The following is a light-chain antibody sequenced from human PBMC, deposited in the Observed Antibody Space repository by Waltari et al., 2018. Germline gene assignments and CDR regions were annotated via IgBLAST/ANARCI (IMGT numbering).Light chain of an antibody. V-gene: IGLV1-51*01. Sequence: QSVLTQPPSVSAAPGQKVTISCSGSDSNVGNDYVSWYQQLPGRAPKLLISDDDNRPSGIPDRFSGSKSGTSATLAITGLQTGDEADYFCGTWDSSLSAGVFGTGTKVTV. CDR2: DDD. J-gene: IGLJ1*01. CDR3: GTWDSSLSAGV. CDR1: DSNVGNDY.